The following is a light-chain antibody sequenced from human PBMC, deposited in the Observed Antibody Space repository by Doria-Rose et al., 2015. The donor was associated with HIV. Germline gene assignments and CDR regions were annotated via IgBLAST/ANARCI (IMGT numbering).Light chain of an antibody. V-gene: IGKV3-20*01. CDR3: HQYGTSWT. CDR2: DGS. Sequence: TQSPGTLSLSPGERATLSCRASQSFSSTYLAWYQQKPGQAPSLLIYDGSTRATGIPDRFSASGSGTDFTLTINRLEPEDFALYYCHQYGTSWTFGQGTQVEI. CDR1: QSFSSTY. J-gene: IGKJ1*01.